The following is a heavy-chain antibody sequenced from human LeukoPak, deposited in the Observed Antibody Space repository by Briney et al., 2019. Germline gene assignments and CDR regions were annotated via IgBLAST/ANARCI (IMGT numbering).Heavy chain of an antibody. CDR3: ARSSPLVSWFDP. Sequence: GGSLRLSCAASGFTFSSYAMHWVRQAPGQGLEWVAVISYDGINKYSADSVKGRFTISRDNSKNTLYLQMNSLRAEDTAVYYCARSSPLVSWFDPWGQGTLVTVSS. CDR1: GFTFSSYA. CDR2: ISYDGINK. D-gene: IGHD6-13*01. J-gene: IGHJ5*02. V-gene: IGHV3-30-3*01.